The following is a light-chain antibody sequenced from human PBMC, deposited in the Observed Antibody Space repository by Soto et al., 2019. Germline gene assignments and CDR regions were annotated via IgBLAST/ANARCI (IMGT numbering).Light chain of an antibody. CDR3: QQYGGSPQT. J-gene: IGKJ1*01. CDR2: GAS. Sequence: EIVLXQSPGTLALSPGXGATLSCRASQSVSKYVAWYQQKPGQAPRLLIYGASSRATGIPDSFSGSGSGTDFTLTISRLEPEDFAVYYCQQYGGSPQTFGQGTKVDIK. V-gene: IGKV3-20*01. CDR1: QSVSKY.